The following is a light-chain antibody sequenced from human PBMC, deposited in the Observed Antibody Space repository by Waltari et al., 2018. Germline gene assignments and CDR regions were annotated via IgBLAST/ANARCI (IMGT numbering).Light chain of an antibody. V-gene: IGLV2-23*02. CDR3: CSYAGSSSVWV. CDR1: GSHIGRYNL. J-gene: IGLJ3*02. CDR2: EVT. Sequence: QSALTQPASVSGSPGQSIIISCTGTGSHIGRYNLVSWYQQYPGKAPKRIIHEVTRRPSGVSNRFSGSKSGNTASLTISGLQPEDEANYYCCSYAGSSSVWVFGGGTKLTVL.